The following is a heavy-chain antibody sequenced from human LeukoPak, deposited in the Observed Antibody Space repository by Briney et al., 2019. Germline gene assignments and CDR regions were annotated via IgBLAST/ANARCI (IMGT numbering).Heavy chain of an antibody. CDR2: IYYSGST. CDR1: GGSISSYY. CDR3: ARVPYYYGSGSYGYHCMDV. D-gene: IGHD3-10*01. V-gene: IGHV4-59*01. J-gene: IGHJ6*02. Sequence: SETLSLTCTVSGGSISSYYWSWILQPPGKGLEWIVYIYYSGSTNYNPSLKSRVTISVDTSKNQFSLKLSSVTAADTAVYYCARVPYYYGSGSYGYHCMDVWGQGTTVTASS.